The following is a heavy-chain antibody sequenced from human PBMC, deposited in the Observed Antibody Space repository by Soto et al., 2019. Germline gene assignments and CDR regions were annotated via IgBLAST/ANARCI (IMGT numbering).Heavy chain of an antibody. D-gene: IGHD4-4*01. J-gene: IGHJ5*02. CDR2: IYLSDSDT. CDR1: GYSLPTYW. V-gene: IGHV5-51*01. Sequence: GESPKISCKTAGYSLPTYWFARVRQMPGQGLEWMGIIYLSDSDTIYSPSAQGRFTISADKSIKTAYLQWSSLKASDTAIYYCATTFDYNGYFDPWGQGTQVTVSS. CDR3: ATTFDYNGYFDP.